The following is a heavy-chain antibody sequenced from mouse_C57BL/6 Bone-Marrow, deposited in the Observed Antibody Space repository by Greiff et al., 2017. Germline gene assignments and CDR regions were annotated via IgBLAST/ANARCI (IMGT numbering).Heavy chain of an antibody. CDR3: ARNSPFYYDYDGMDY. Sequence: QVQLKQSGPGLVQPSQSLSITCTVSGFSLTSYGVHWVRQSPGKGLEWLGVIWSGGSTDYNAAFISRLSISKDNSKSQVFFKMNSLQADDTAIDYCARNSPFYYDYDGMDYWGQGTSVTVSS. V-gene: IGHV2-2*01. CDR2: IWSGGST. D-gene: IGHD2-1*01. J-gene: IGHJ4*01. CDR1: GFSLTSYG.